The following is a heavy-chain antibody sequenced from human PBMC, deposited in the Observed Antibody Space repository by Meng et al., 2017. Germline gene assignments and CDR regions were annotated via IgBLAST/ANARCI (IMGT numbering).Heavy chain of an antibody. CDR1: GYTFTSYA. CDR2: INAGNGNT. V-gene: IGHV1-3*01. Sequence: QVHLVQGGAEVKKPGASVKVSCKASGYTFTSYAMHWVRQAPGQRLEWMGWINAGNGNTKYSQKFQGRVTITRDTSASTAYMELSSLRSEDTAVYYCARDLGAGVVTAINYWGQGTLVTVSS. J-gene: IGHJ4*02. CDR3: ARDLGAGVVTAINY. D-gene: IGHD2-21*02.